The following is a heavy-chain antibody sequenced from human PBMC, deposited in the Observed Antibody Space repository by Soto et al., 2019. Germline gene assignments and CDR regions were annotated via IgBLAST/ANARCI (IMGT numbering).Heavy chain of an antibody. CDR3: ARNGGSTWYYFDS. CDR2: VSHRGST. D-gene: IGHD6-13*01. Sequence: SETLSLTCAVNGGSFTGYYGCWIRQSPGKGLEWIGEVSHRGSTNYNPSLKGRVTISIDTSKNQFSLKLNSVTAADTGMYYCARNGGSTWYYFDSWGQGTVVTVS. J-gene: IGHJ4*02. CDR1: GGSFTGYY. V-gene: IGHV4-34*01.